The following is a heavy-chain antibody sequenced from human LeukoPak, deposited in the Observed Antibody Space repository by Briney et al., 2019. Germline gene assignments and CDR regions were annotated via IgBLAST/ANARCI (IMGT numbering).Heavy chain of an antibody. J-gene: IGHJ4*02. V-gene: IGHV3-48*03. CDR3: ARDRMGYYFDY. CDR2: ISSSGSTI. CDR1: GFTFSSYE. Sequence: GGSLRLSCAASGFTFSSYEMNWVRQAPGKGLEWVSYISSSGSTIYYADSVKGRFTISRDNAKTSLYLQMNSLRAEDTAVYYCARDRMGYYFDYWGQGTLVTVSS. D-gene: IGHD2-8*01.